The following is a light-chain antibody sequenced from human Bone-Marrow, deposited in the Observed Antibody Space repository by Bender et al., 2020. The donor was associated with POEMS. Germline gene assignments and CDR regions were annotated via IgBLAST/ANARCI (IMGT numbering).Light chain of an antibody. CDR3: CSYAGSYIYV. CDR2: DVV. CDR1: SSDIGAFDF. J-gene: IGLJ1*01. Sequence: QSALTQPPSVSGSPGQSVTISCTGSSSDIGAFDFVSWYQQLPGQAPKLIISDVVKRPSGVPDRFSGSKSGNTASLTISGLQAADEADYYCCSYAGSYIYVFGGGTTVTVL. V-gene: IGLV2-11*01.